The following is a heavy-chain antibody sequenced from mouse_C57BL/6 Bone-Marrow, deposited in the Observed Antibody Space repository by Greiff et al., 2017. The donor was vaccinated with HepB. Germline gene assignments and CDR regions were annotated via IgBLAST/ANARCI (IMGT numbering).Heavy chain of an antibody. Sequence: EVQVVESGPGLVNPSQSLSHTCSVTGYSIPSGYYWNWIRQFPGNKLEWMGYISYDGSNNYNPSLKNRISITRDTSKNQFFLKLNSVTTEDTATYYCARGGLRRGYYFDSWGQGTTLTAFS. D-gene: IGHD2-2*01. J-gene: IGHJ2*01. V-gene: IGHV3-6*01. CDR2: ISYDGSN. CDR1: GYSIPSGYY. CDR3: ARGGLRRGYYFDS.